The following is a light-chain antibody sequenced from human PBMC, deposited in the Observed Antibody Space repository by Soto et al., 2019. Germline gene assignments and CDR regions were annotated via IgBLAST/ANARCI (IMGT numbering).Light chain of an antibody. CDR3: ASFTIISTRV. CDR1: SSDVGGYNY. CDR2: EVS. Sequence: QSALTQPASVSGSPGQSITISCTGTSSDVGGYNYVSWYQQHPGKAPKLMIYEVSNRPSGVSNRFSGSKSGNTASLTISGLQAEDEADYYCASFTIISTRVFGTGTKLTVL. J-gene: IGLJ1*01. V-gene: IGLV2-14*01.